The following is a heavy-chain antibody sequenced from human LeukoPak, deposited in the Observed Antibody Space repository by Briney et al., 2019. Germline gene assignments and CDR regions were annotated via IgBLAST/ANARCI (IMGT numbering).Heavy chain of an antibody. V-gene: IGHV3-30-3*01. Sequence: PGRSLRLSCAASGFTFSSYAMHWVRQAPGKGLEWVAVISYDGSNKYYADSVKGRFTISRDNSKNTLYLQMNSLRAEDTAVYYCARGGLIGAFDIWGQGTMVTVSS. J-gene: IGHJ3*02. CDR1: GFTFSSYA. D-gene: IGHD3-22*01. CDR2: ISYDGSNK. CDR3: ARGGLIGAFDI.